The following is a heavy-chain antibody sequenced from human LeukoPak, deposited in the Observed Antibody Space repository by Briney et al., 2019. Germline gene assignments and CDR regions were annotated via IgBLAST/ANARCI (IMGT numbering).Heavy chain of an antibody. CDR2: IYYSGST. J-gene: IGHJ4*02. V-gene: IGHV4-31*03. D-gene: IGHD3-22*01. CDR1: GGSISSGGYY. Sequence: SQTLSLTCTVSGGSISSGGYYWGWIRQHPGKGLEWIGYIYYSGSTYYNPSLKSRVTISVDTSKNQFSLKLSSVTAADTAVYYCARGYDSSGYLNYWGQGTLVTVSS. CDR3: ARGYDSSGYLNY.